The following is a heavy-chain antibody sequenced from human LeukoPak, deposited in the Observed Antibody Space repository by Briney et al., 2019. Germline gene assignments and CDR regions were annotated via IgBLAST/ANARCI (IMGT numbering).Heavy chain of an antibody. CDR1: GFTFSSYW. CDR2: INSDGSRT. V-gene: IGHV3-74*01. D-gene: IGHD2-15*01. J-gene: IGHJ3*02. Sequence: GGSLRLSCAAPGFTFSSYWTHWVRQAPGKGLVWVSRINSDGSRTTYADSVKGRFTISRDNAKNTLYLEMNSLRAEDTAVYYCARSGGCSGGSCYVDAFDIWGQGTMVTVSS. CDR3: ARSGGCSGGSCYVDAFDI.